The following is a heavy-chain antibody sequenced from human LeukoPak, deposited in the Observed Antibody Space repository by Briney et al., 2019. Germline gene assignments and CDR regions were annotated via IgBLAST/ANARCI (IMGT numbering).Heavy chain of an antibody. V-gene: IGHV3-9*01. CDR3: AKARSGWYSGSDY. J-gene: IGHJ4*02. CDR1: GFTFDDYA. CDR2: INWNSGNI. Sequence: GGSLRLSCAASGFTFDDYAMHWVRQAPGKGLEWVSGINWNSGNIGYADSVKGRFTISRDNAKNSLYLQMNSLRTEDTALYYCAKARSGWYSGSDYWGQGTLVTVSS. D-gene: IGHD6-19*01.